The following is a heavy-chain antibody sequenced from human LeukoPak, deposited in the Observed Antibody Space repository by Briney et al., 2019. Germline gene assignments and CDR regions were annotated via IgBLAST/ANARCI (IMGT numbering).Heavy chain of an antibody. CDR2: INHSGST. D-gene: IGHD6-25*01. J-gene: IGHJ5*02. Sequence: SETLPLTCAVYGGSFSGYYWSWIRQPPGKGLEWIGEINHSGSTNYNPSLKSRVTISVDTSKNQFSLKLSSVTAADTAVYYCARRRIAANWFDPWGQGTLVTVSS. V-gene: IGHV4-34*01. CDR1: GGSFSGYY. CDR3: ARRRIAANWFDP.